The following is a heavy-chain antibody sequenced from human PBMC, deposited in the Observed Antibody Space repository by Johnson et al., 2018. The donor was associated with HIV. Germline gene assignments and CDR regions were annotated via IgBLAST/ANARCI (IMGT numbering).Heavy chain of an antibody. CDR2: INWNGGST. Sequence: VQLVESGGCVVRPGGSLRLSCAASGFTFDYFGLSWVRQAPGKGLEWVSGINWNGGSTGYADSVKGRFTISRDNAKNSLYLQMNSLRAEDTALYYCARDTTMIVVSDAFDIWGQGTMVTVSS. CDR3: ARDTTMIVVSDAFDI. CDR1: GFTFDYFG. D-gene: IGHD3-22*01. J-gene: IGHJ3*02. V-gene: IGHV3-20*04.